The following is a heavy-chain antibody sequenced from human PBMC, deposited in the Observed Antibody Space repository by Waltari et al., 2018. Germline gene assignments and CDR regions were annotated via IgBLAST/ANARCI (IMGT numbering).Heavy chain of an antibody. D-gene: IGHD1-26*01. CDR1: GGSISSYY. CDR3: ARVGATSQYYYYMDV. J-gene: IGHJ6*03. CDR2: IYTSGST. V-gene: IGHV4-4*07. Sequence: QVQLQESGPGLVKPSETLSLTCTVSGGSISSYYWSWIRQPAGKGLEWIGRIYTSGSTNYNPSLKSRVTMSVDTSKNQFSLKLSSVTAADTAVYYCARVGATSQYYYYMDVWGKGTTVTISS.